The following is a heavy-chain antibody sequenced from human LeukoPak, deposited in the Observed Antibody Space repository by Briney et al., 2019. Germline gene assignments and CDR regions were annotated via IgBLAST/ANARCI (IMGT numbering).Heavy chain of an antibody. D-gene: IGHD3-10*01. V-gene: IGHV5-51*01. CDR3: ARLPNSGADLTWFDP. Sequence: GGSLKISCKASGYIFTYYWIGWVRPLPGKGVEWMGIIYPYASHTRYSPSFQRQVTISPDNSISTAYLQWSSLKASDTAMYYCARLPNSGADLTWFDPWGQGTLVTVSS. CDR2: IYPYASHT. CDR1: GYIFTYYW. J-gene: IGHJ5*02.